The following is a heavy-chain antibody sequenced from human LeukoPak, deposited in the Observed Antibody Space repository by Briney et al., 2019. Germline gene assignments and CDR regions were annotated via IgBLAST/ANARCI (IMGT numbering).Heavy chain of an antibody. CDR3: ARYIWNDNSNRAFDI. V-gene: IGHV6-1*01. D-gene: IGHD1-20*01. Sequence: SQTLSLTCTISGDSVSSVSEAWTWIRQSPSRGLEWLGRAYYRSKWYNDYAVSVKSRITINADTSKNQFSLQLNSVTPEDTAVYYCARYIWNDNSNRAFDIWGQGTVVT. CDR2: AYYRSKWYN. CDR1: GDSVSSVSEA. J-gene: IGHJ3*02.